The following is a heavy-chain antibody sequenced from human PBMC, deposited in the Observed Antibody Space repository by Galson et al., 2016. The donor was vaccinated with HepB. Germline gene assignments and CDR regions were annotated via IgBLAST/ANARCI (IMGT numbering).Heavy chain of an antibody. Sequence: SCKASGGTFSSYAISWVRQAPGQGLEWMGGIIPLFGTAKYAQTFQGRVTFTADESTSTAYMELSSLRSEETAVYYCAREVVVAGSDDAFDMWGQGTMVTVSS. V-gene: IGHV1-69*01. J-gene: IGHJ3*02. CDR3: AREVVVAGSDDAFDM. CDR1: GGTFSSYA. D-gene: IGHD2-15*01. CDR2: IIPLFGTA.